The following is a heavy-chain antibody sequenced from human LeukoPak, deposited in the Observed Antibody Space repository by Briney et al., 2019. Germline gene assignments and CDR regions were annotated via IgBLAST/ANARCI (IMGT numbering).Heavy chain of an antibody. CDR1: GFTLSSYG. CDR3: AKPHSGWSFDY. D-gene: IGHD6-19*01. Sequence: GGALRHSCAASGFTLSSYGMHWVRPAPGKGREGGAVISYEGSNKYYADSVKGRFTISRDNSKNTLYLQMNSLRAEDTSVYYCAKPHSGWSFDYWGQGTLVTVSS. J-gene: IGHJ4*02. CDR2: ISYEGSNK. V-gene: IGHV3-30*18.